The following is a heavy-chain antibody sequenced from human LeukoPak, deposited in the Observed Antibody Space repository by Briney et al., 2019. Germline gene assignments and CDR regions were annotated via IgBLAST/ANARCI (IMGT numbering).Heavy chain of an antibody. CDR3: AKKYNTGLDP. V-gene: IGHV3-23*01. CDR1: GFTFINYA. CDR2: ISGSGSNT. D-gene: IGHD1-14*01. Sequence: GGSLRLSCAASGFTFINYAMSWVRQAPGKGLEWVSTISGSGSNTHYADSVKGRFTISRDNSKNTLYLQMNSLRAEDTAVYYCAKKYNTGLDPWGQGTLVTVSS. J-gene: IGHJ5*02.